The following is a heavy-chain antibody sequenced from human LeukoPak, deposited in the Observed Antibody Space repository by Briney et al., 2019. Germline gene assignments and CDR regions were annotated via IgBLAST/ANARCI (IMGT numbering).Heavy chain of an antibody. Sequence: ASVKVSCKASGYTFTSYGISWVRQAPGQGLEWMGWISVYNGNTNYAQKVQGRVTITTDTSTSTAYMELRSLRSDDTAVYYCARDRVWFGEFYYGMDVWGQGTTVTVSS. CDR2: ISVYNGNT. J-gene: IGHJ6*02. V-gene: IGHV1-18*01. D-gene: IGHD3-10*01. CDR1: GYTFTSYG. CDR3: ARDRVWFGEFYYGMDV.